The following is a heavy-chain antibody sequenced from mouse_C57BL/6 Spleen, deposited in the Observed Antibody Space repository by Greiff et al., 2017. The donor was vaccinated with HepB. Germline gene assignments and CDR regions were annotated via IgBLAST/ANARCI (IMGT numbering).Heavy chain of an antibody. CDR2: INPSNGGT. J-gene: IGHJ2*01. D-gene: IGHD4-1*01. CDR1: GYTFTSYW. V-gene: IGHV1-53*01. Sequence: QVQLQQPGTELVKPGASVKLSCKASGYTFTSYWMHWVKQRPGQGLEWIGNINPSNGGTNYNEKFKSKATLTVDKSSSTTYMQLSSLTSEDTAVYYCARRELGRDYFDYWGQGTTLTVSS. CDR3: ARRELGRDYFDY.